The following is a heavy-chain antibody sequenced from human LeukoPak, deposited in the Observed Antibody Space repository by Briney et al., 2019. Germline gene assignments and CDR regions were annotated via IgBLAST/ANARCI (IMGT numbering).Heavy chain of an antibody. CDR1: GYTFTGYY. J-gene: IGHJ5*02. CDR3: ARERNTVVTPLGWFDP. CDR2: INPSGGST. V-gene: IGHV1-46*01. Sequence: ASVKVSCKASGYTFTGYYMHWVRQAPGQGLEWMGWINPSGGSTSYAQKFQGRVTMTRDTSTSTVYMELSSLRSEDTAVYYCARERNTVVTPLGWFDPWGQGTLVTVSS. D-gene: IGHD4-23*01.